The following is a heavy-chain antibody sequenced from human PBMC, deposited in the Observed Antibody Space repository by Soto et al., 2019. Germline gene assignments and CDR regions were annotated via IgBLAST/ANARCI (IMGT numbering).Heavy chain of an antibody. D-gene: IGHD3-10*01. V-gene: IGHV3-23*01. CDR2: ISGSGGST. Sequence: GGSLRLSCAASGFTFSSYAMSWVRQATGKGLEWVSAISGSGGSTYYADSVTGRFTISRDNSKNTLYLQMNSLRAEDTAVYYCAKDRVYGSGSYPEYYFDYWGQGTLVTVSS. CDR1: GFTFSSYA. J-gene: IGHJ4*02. CDR3: AKDRVYGSGSYPEYYFDY.